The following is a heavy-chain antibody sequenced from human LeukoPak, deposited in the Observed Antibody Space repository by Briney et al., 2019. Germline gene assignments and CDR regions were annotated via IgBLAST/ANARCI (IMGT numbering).Heavy chain of an antibody. Sequence: ASVKVSCKASGYTFTAQYVHWVRQAPGQGLEWMGWINPNSGDTNYAQKFQGRVTMTRDTSISTAFMELSSLRSDDTAVYYCASKYCGGSNCNFPLFDYWGQGTLVTDSS. CDR3: ASKYCGGSNCNFPLFDY. D-gene: IGHD2-21*01. CDR2: INPNSGDT. J-gene: IGHJ4*02. CDR1: GYTFTAQY. V-gene: IGHV1-2*02.